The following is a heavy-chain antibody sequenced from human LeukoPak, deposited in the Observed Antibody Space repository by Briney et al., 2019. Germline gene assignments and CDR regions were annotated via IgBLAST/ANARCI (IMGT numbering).Heavy chain of an antibody. CDR3: ARDQGHRDPWYY. D-gene: IGHD2-21*02. CDR2: INPSGGST. Sequence: EASVKVSCKASGYTFTSYYMHWVRQAPGQGLEWMGIINPSGGSTSYAQKFQGRVTMTRDTSTSTVYMELNSLRAEDTAVYYCARDQGHRDPWYYWGQGTLVTVSS. CDR1: GYTFTSYY. V-gene: IGHV1-46*01. J-gene: IGHJ4*02.